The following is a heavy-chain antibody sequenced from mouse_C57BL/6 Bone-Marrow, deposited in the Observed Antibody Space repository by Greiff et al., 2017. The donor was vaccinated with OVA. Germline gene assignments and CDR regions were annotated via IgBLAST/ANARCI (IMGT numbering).Heavy chain of an antibody. V-gene: IGHV1-81*01. CDR1: GYTFTSYG. Sequence: QVQLQQSGAELARPGASVKLSCKASGYTFTSYGISWVKQRTGQGLEWIGEIYPRSGNTYYNEKFKGKATLTADKSYSTEYMELRSLTSEDSAVNFCARGGRLKQERDYWGQGTLVTVSA. CDR2: IYPRSGNT. J-gene: IGHJ3*01. CDR3: ARGGRLKQERDY. D-gene: IGHD1-3*01.